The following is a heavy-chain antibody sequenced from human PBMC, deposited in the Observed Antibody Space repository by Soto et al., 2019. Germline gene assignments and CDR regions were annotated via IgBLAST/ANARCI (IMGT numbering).Heavy chain of an antibody. CDR3: ARGILEAAASKPFDI. CDR1: NGSISDYY. J-gene: IGHJ3*02. Sequence: HVQLQESGPGLVKPSETLSLTCIVSNGSISDYYWIWIRQPPGKGLEWIGYIYYSGSTHYSPSLKSRVTISVDTSKNQFSLKLSSVTAADTAVYYCARGILEAAASKPFDIWGQGTMVTVSS. V-gene: IGHV4-59*01. CDR2: IYYSGST. D-gene: IGHD6-13*01.